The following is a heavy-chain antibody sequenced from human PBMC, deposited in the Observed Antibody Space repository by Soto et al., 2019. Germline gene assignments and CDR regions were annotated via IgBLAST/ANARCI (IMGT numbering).Heavy chain of an antibody. CDR1: GFTFGDSY. V-gene: IGHV3-11*06. CDR2: ISPGSRYP. Sequence: GGSLRLSCAGSGFTFGDSYISWIRQAPGKGLEWLSYISPGSRYPAYADSVKGRFTISRDNAKRSLYLQMMSLTAEDTAIYYCVRGGGGGLFDPWGQGAMVTVSS. D-gene: IGHD2-15*01. CDR3: VRGGGGGLFDP. J-gene: IGHJ5*02.